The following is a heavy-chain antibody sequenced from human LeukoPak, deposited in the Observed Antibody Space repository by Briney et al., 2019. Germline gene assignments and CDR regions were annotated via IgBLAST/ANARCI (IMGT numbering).Heavy chain of an antibody. CDR3: ARAYYDILTGYLGLGLDY. J-gene: IGHJ4*02. CDR2: ISYDGSNK. Sequence: GGSLRLSCAASGFIFSSYAMHWVRQAPGKGLEWVAVISYDGSNKYYADSVKGRFTISRDNSKNTLYLQMNSLRAEDTAVYYCARAYYDILTGYLGLGLDYWGQGTLVTVSS. CDR1: GFIFSSYA. D-gene: IGHD3-9*01. V-gene: IGHV3-30-3*01.